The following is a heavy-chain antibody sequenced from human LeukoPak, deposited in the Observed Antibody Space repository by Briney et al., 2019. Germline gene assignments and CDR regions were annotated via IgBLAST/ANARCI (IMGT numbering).Heavy chain of an antibody. V-gene: IGHV4-61*02. CDR2: IYKSGST. D-gene: IGHD5-18*01. Sequence: SETLSLTCTVSGGSISNGTYYWSWIRQPAGTALEWIGRIYKSGSTNYNPLFKSRVTISIDTSKNQFSLRLNSVTAADTAVYYCTRVAVGYSYGQQNWFDPWGQGTLVTVSS. J-gene: IGHJ5*02. CDR3: TRVAVGYSYGQQNWFDP. CDR1: GGSISNGTYY.